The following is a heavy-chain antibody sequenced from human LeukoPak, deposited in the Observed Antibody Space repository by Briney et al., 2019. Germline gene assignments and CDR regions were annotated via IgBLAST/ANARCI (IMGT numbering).Heavy chain of an antibody. J-gene: IGHJ6*03. CDR3: ARGGYDLWSGHYWGRPYYYYYMDV. D-gene: IGHD3-3*01. CDR2: IYTSGST. Sequence: PSQTLSLTCTVSGGSISSGSYYWSWIRQPAGKGLEWIGRIYTSGSTNYNPSLKSRVTISVDTSKNQFSLKLSSVTAADTAVYYCARGGYDLWSGHYWGRPYYYYYMDVWGKGTTVTVSS. V-gene: IGHV4-61*02. CDR1: GGSISSGSYY.